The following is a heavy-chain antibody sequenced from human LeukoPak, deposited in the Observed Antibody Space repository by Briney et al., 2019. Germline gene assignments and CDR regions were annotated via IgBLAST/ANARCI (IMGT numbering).Heavy chain of an antibody. CDR1: GFTVSNNY. D-gene: IGHD3-22*01. J-gene: IGHJ4*02. Sequence: GGSLRLSCAASGFTVSNNYMSWVRQAPGKGLEWVSAISGRGGTTYYADSVKGRFTISRDNSKNTVSLQMNSLRAEDTAVYYCAKVRGAVAITFLDYWGQGTLVTVSS. V-gene: IGHV3-23*01. CDR2: ISGRGGTT. CDR3: AKVRGAVAITFLDY.